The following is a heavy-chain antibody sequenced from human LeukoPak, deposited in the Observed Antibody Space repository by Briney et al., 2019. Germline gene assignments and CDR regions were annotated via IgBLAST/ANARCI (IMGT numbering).Heavy chain of an antibody. CDR3: AKHESLIAFDV. CDR2: IHYSGST. Sequence: PSETLSLTCSVSGGSISTSSYYRGWIRQPPGMGLEWIGTIHYSGSTNYSPSLKSRVTMSIDTSKNQFSLRLSSVTAADTAVYYCAKHESLIAFDVWGQGTMVTVSS. CDR1: GGSISTSSYY. J-gene: IGHJ3*01. V-gene: IGHV4-39*01.